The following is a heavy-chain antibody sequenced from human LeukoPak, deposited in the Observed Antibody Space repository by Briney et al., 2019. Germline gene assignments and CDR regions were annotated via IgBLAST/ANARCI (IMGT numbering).Heavy chain of an antibody. CDR1: GDSIGSHY. V-gene: IGHV4-59*11. D-gene: IGHD3-22*01. CDR3: ARDYYDSRGEAFDI. Sequence: PSETLSLTCTVSGDSIGSHYWSWIRQPPGKGLEWIGYIFYFGSTNYNPSLKSRVTISVDTSKNQFSLKLNSVTAADTAVYYCARDYYDSRGEAFDIWGQGTMVTVSS. CDR2: IFYFGST. J-gene: IGHJ3*02.